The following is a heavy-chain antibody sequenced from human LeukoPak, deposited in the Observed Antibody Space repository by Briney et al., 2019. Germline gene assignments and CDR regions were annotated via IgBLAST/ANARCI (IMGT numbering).Heavy chain of an antibody. Sequence: GGPLRLSCAASGFTFSSYWMHWVRHAPGKGLVWVSHVNGDGSRTNYADSVKGRFTISRDNAKNMLYLQMNSLRAEDTAVYYCARDRGYQLDYWGQGTLVTVSS. CDR2: VNGDGSRT. V-gene: IGHV3-74*01. CDR3: ARDRGYQLDY. D-gene: IGHD2-15*01. J-gene: IGHJ4*02. CDR1: GFTFSSYW.